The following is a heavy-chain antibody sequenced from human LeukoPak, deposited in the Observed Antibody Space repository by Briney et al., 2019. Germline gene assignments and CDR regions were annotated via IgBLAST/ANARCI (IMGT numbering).Heavy chain of an antibody. CDR3: ARDRKVLRFLEWSPGDY. J-gene: IGHJ4*02. D-gene: IGHD3-3*01. V-gene: IGHV1-46*01. CDR1: GYTFTRYY. Sequence: ASVKVSCKASGYTFTRYYMHWVRQAPVQGLEWMGIINPSGGSTSYAQKFQGRVTMTRDTSTSTVYMELSSLRSEDTAVYYCARDRKVLRFLEWSPGDYWGQGTLVTVSS. CDR2: INPSGGST.